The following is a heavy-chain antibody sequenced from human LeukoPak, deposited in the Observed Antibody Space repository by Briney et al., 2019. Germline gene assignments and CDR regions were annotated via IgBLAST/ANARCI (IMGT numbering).Heavy chain of an antibody. V-gene: IGHV3-73*01. CDR1: GFTFSGFA. CDR2: IRSKAKSYAT. Sequence: GGSLRLSCAASGFTFSGFAMHWVRQASGKGLEWVGRIRSKAKSYATAYVESVKGRFTISRDDSKNTAYLQMNSLQTEDTAVYYCTKGTPFAYWGQGTLVTVSS. CDR3: TKGTPFAY. J-gene: IGHJ4*02.